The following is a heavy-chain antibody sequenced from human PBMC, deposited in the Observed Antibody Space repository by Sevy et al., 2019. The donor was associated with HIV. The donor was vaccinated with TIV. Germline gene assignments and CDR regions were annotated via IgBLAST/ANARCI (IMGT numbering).Heavy chain of an antibody. CDR2: ISYDRSDK. Sequence: GGSLRLSCAASGFTFGSYGMHWVRQAPGKGLEGVAYISYDRSDKNYVDSVKGRFTISRDNSKNTVFLQLNSLRPEDTAVYYCARVFSSYYFDYWGQGTLVTVSS. CDR3: ARVFSSYYFDY. J-gene: IGHJ4*02. V-gene: IGHV3-30*06. CDR1: GFTFGSYG.